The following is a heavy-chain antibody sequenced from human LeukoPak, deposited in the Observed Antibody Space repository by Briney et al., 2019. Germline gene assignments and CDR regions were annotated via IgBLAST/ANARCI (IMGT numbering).Heavy chain of an antibody. CDR1: GGSISSYY. Sequence: SETLSLTCTVSGGSISSYYWSWIRQPAGKGLEWIGRIYTSGSTNYNPSLKSRVTMSVDTSKNQFSLKLSSVTAADTAVYYCARDISDSSSWYSRVYYFDYWGQGTLVTVSS. J-gene: IGHJ4*02. CDR3: ARDISDSSSWYSRVYYFDY. D-gene: IGHD6-13*01. CDR2: IYTSGST. V-gene: IGHV4-4*07.